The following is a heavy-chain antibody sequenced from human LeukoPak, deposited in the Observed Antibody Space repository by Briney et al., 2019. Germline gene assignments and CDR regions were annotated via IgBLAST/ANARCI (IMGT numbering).Heavy chain of an antibody. CDR3: ARGNYYVDY. CDR2: INTNTGNP. CDR1: GYTFTNYA. J-gene: IGHJ4*02. V-gene: IGHV7-4-1*02. D-gene: IGHD3-10*01. Sequence: ASVNVSFKASGYTFTNYAMNWVRQAPGQELEWMGWINTNTGNPTYAQGFTGRFVFSLGTSVSTAYLQISSLKTEDTAVYYCARGNYYVDYWGQGTLVTVSS.